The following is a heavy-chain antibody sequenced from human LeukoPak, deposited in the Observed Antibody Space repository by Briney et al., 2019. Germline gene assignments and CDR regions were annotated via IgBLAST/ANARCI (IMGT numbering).Heavy chain of an antibody. J-gene: IGHJ6*02. CDR1: GFTFSSYW. CDR2: IKQDGSEK. V-gene: IGHV3-7*01. Sequence: GGSLRLSCAASGFTFSSYWMSWVRQAPGKGLEWVANIKQDGSEKYYVDSVKGRFTISRDNAKNSLYLQMNSLRAEDTAVYYWASGGGEHVDTAMVPYYYYGMDVWGQGTTVTVSS. CDR3: ASGGGEHVDTAMVPYYYYGMDV. D-gene: IGHD5-18*01.